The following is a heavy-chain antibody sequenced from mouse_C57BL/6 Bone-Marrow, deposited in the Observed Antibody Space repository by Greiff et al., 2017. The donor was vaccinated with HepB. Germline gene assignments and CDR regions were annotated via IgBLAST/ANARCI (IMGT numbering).Heavy chain of an antibody. V-gene: IGHV1-69*01. Sequence: VQLQQPGAELVMPGASVKLSCKASGYTFTSYWMHWVKQRPGQGLEWIGEIDPSDSYNNYNQKFKGKSTLTVDKSSSTAYMQLSSLTSEDSAVYYCARRRFGYYGDWGQGTTLTVSS. J-gene: IGHJ2*01. CDR2: IDPSDSYN. CDR3: ARRRFGYYGD. CDR1: GYTFTSYW. D-gene: IGHD1-2*01.